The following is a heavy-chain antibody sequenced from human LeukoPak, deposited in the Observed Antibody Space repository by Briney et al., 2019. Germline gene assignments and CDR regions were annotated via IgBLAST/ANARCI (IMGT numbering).Heavy chain of an antibody. CDR3: AGTDGFDCSGGSCTNTYYFDY. V-gene: IGHV1-18*01. CDR2: ISPYNGNT. CDR1: GYTFNDYG. Sequence: ASVKVSCKASGYTFNDYGITWVRQAPGQGLEWMGWISPYNGNTNYAQKIQGRVAMTTDTSTSTAYMELRSLTSDDTAVYYCAGTDGFDCSGGSCTNTYYFDYWGQGTLVTVSS. D-gene: IGHD2-15*01. J-gene: IGHJ4*02.